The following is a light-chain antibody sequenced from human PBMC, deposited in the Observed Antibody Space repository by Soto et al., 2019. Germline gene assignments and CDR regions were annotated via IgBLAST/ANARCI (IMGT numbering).Light chain of an antibody. J-gene: IGKJ3*01. V-gene: IGKV3-20*01. CDR2: GAS. Sequence: EIVLTQSPGTLSLSPGERATLSCRASQSVSSSYLAWYQQKPGQAPRLLIYGASSSATGIPDRFSGSGSGTDFTLTISRLELEDFAVYYCQQHGSSPCTFGPGTKVD. CDR3: QQHGSSPCT. CDR1: QSVSSSY.